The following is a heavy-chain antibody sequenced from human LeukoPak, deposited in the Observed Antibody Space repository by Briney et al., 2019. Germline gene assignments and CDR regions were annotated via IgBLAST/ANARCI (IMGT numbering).Heavy chain of an antibody. CDR1: GFTLSTYW. D-gene: IGHD5-12*01. V-gene: IGHV3-11*01. Sequence: GGSLRLSCAASGFTLSTYWMHWVRHAPGKGLEWVSYISSSGSSIYYADSVKGRFTISRDNAKDSLYLQMNSLRAEDTAVYYCARDPGSGYEEHFDYWGQGTLVTVSS. CDR2: ISSSGSSI. CDR3: ARDPGSGYEEHFDY. J-gene: IGHJ4*02.